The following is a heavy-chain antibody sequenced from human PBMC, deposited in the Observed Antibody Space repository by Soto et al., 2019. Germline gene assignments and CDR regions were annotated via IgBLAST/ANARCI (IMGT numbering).Heavy chain of an antibody. D-gene: IGHD2-21*01. Sequence: SETLSLTCVFSGGSLSDYFWSLIRPPPGMALEWIGEINHLGSINYNPSLKSRVTMSVGTSKNQFSLTLNSVTAADTATYYCARGGISHWAYFYYMDVWDRGTTVTVSS. CDR1: GGSLSDYF. CDR3: ARGGISHWAYFYYMDV. CDR2: INHLGSI. J-gene: IGHJ6*03. V-gene: IGHV4-34*01.